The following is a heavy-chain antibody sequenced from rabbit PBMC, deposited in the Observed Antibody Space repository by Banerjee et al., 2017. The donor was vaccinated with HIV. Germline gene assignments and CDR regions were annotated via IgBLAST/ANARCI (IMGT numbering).Heavy chain of an antibody. CDR2: IDVGEGNT. V-gene: IGHV1S7*01. D-gene: IGHD5-1*01. CDR3: AGNGGGGGSYGSGNL. J-gene: IGHJ4*01. Sequence: VRQAPGKGLEWIGIIDVGEGNTDYASWVNGRFTISSDNAQNTVDLQMSGLTAADTATYFCAGNGGGGGSYGSGNLWGPGTLVTVS.